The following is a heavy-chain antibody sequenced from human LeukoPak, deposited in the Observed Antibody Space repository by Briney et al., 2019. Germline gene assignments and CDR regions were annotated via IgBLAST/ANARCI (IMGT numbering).Heavy chain of an antibody. CDR2: IIPIFGTA. CDR1: GGTSSNYA. D-gene: IGHD3-3*01. Sequence: SVKVSCKASGGTSSNYAISWVRQAPGQGLEWMGGIIPIFGTANYAQKFQGRVTITTDESTSTAYMELSSLRSEDTAVYYCASTIFGPRRGYYYYYYMDVWGKGTTVTVSS. V-gene: IGHV1-69*05. CDR3: ASTIFGPRRGYYYYYYMDV. J-gene: IGHJ6*03.